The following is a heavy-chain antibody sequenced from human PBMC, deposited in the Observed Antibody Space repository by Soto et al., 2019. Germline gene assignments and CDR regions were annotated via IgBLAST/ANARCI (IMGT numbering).Heavy chain of an antibody. V-gene: IGHV4-30-4*01. CDR3: ARGLYGDPREYFQY. D-gene: IGHD4-17*01. CDR1: GGSISIGDYY. Sequence: PSETLSLTCTVSGGSISIGDYYWSWIRQPPGKGLEWIGYINFSGSTYYNPSLKSRVTISVDTSKNQFSLKLSSVTAADTAVYYCARGLYGDPREYFQYWGQGTLVTVS. J-gene: IGHJ1*01. CDR2: INFSGST.